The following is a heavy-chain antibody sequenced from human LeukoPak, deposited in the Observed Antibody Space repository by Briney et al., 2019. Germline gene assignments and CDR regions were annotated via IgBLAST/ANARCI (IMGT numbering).Heavy chain of an antibody. J-gene: IGHJ4*02. V-gene: IGHV4-39*07. Sequence: SETLSLTCTVSGGSINSSRYHWGWLRQPPGRGLEWIGSLYYSGSPYYNPSLKSRITISIDTSKNQFSLKLNSVTAADTAVYYCARVRTYGDSHYFDCWGQGTLVTVSS. CDR3: ARVRTYGDSHYFDC. D-gene: IGHD4-17*01. CDR2: LYYSGSP. CDR1: GGSINSSRYH.